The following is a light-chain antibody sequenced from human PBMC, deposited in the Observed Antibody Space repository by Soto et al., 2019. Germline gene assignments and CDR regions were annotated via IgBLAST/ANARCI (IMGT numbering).Light chain of an antibody. CDR2: AAS. J-gene: IGKJ1*01. Sequence: EIVMTQSPATLSVSPGERATLSCRASQSVSSNLAWYQQNPGQAPRLLMSAASTRASDVPARFSASGSGTEFTLTISSLQSEDFALYYCQQYDTWPTFGQGTKVEIK. V-gene: IGKV3-15*01. CDR1: QSVSSN. CDR3: QQYDTWPT.